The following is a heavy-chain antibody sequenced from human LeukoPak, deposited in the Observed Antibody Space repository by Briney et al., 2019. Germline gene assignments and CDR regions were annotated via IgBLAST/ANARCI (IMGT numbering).Heavy chain of an antibody. D-gene: IGHD6-13*01. CDR1: GGSFSGYY. V-gene: IGHV4-34*01. Sequence: PSETLSLTCAVYGGSFSGYYWSWIRQPPGKGLEWIGEINHSGSTNYNPSLKSRVTISVDTSKNQFSLKLSSVPAADTAVYYCARDSSSWSYNWFDPWGQGTLVTVSS. CDR3: ARDSSSWSYNWFDP. CDR2: INHSGST. J-gene: IGHJ5*02.